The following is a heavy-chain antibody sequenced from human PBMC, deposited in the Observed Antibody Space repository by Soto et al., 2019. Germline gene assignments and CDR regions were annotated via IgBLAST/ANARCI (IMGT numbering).Heavy chain of an antibody. J-gene: IGHJ4*02. V-gene: IGHV4-61*01. D-gene: IGHD3-16*01. CDR3: ARSQRGRTAFTFDY. CDR1: GDSVSNDNYY. Sequence: QVQLQESGPGLVKPSETLSLTCAVSGDSVSNDNYYWSWIRQPPGKGLEWIGYIYYSGTTNSNSYLESRLSLSVDMSKNQFSLKLASVTAADTAVYFCARSQRGRTAFTFDYWGQGALVTVSS. CDR2: IYYSGTT.